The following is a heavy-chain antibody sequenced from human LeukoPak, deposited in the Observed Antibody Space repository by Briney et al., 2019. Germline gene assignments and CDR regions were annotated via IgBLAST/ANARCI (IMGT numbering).Heavy chain of an antibody. J-gene: IGHJ4*02. CDR1: GGSISSYY. V-gene: IGHV4-59*01. CDR3: ARGTQRIQLWSPQYYFDY. CDR2: IYYSVTT. Sequence: SETLSLTCTVSGGSISSYYWSWIRQPPGKGLEWIGYIYYSVTTNYNPSLKSRLTISVDTSKNQFSLKLSSVTAADTAVYYCARGTQRIQLWSPQYYFDYWGQGTLVTVSS. D-gene: IGHD5-18*01.